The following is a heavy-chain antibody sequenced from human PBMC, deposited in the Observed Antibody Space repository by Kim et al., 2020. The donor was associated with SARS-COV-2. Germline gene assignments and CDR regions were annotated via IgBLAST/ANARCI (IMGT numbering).Heavy chain of an antibody. V-gene: IGHV3-33*01. CDR3: VRDLTYNYAY. D-gene: IGHD5-18*01. Sequence: YAISWNGRFTISRDNAKSTLYLQMNSLRAEDTAVYYCVRDLTYNYAYWGQGTLVTVSS. J-gene: IGHJ4*02.